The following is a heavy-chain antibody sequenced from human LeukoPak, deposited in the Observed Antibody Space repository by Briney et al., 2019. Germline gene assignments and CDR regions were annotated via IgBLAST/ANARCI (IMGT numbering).Heavy chain of an antibody. J-gene: IGHJ4*02. Sequence: AQSRTSASNALPYTFTNYGIGWVRQMPGKGRDWMGIIYSVNSDTRYSPSFPRRVTILADKSISTAYLHCNSLEAPDTAIYYCARHGSVDMATTDCDYWGQGTLVTVSS. CDR2: IYSVNSDT. CDR3: ARHGSVDMATTDCDY. D-gene: IGHD5-24*01. V-gene: IGHV5-51*01. CDR1: PYTFTNYG.